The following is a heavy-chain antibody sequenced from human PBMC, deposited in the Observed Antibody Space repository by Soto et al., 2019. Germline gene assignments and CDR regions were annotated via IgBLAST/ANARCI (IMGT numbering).Heavy chain of an antibody. CDR2: IIPIFGTA. J-gene: IGHJ6*02. CDR1: GGTFSSYA. D-gene: IGHD2-21*02. Sequence: SVKVSCKASGGTFSSYAISWVRQAPGQGLEWMGGIIPIFGTANYAQKFQGRVTITADESTSTAYMELSSLRSEDTAVYYCARFKSYCGGDCYPGYGMDVWGQGTSVTVSS. CDR3: ARFKSYCGGDCYPGYGMDV. V-gene: IGHV1-69*13.